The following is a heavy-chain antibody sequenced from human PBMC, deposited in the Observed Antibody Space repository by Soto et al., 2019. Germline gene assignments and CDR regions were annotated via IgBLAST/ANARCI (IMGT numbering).Heavy chain of an antibody. CDR1: GGTFSSYS. Sequence: ASVKVSCKASGGTFSSYSISWVRQAPGQGLEWMGGIIPIFGTANYAQKFQGRVTITADESTSTAYMELSSLRSEDTAVYYCARERVVVAATRNRTYYYGMDVWGQGTTVTVSS. CDR3: ARERVVVAATRNRTYYYGMDV. D-gene: IGHD2-15*01. CDR2: IIPIFGTA. V-gene: IGHV1-69*13. J-gene: IGHJ6*02.